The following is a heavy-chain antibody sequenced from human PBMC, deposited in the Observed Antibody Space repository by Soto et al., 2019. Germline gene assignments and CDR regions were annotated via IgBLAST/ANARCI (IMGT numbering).Heavy chain of an antibody. CDR2: INPSGGST. J-gene: IGHJ6*02. V-gene: IGHV1-46*01. Sequence: GASVKVSCKASGGTFSSYAISWVRQAPGQGLEWMGGINPSGGSTSYAQKFQGRVTMTRDTSTSTVYMELSSLRSEDTAVYYCAREETDGGSYSGYYYYGMDVWGQGTTVTVSS. CDR3: AREETDGGSYSGYYYYGMDV. CDR1: GGTFSSYA. D-gene: IGHD1-26*01.